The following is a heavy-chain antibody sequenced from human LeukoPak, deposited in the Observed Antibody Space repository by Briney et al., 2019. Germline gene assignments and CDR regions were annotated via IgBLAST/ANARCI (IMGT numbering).Heavy chain of an antibody. CDR1: GFTFSSYA. Sequence: GGSLRLSCAASGFTFSSYAMHWVRQAPGKGLEWVAVISYDGSNKYYADSVKGRFTISRDNSKNTLYLQMSSLRAEDTAVYYCARRTQPYYFDYWGQGTLVTVSS. J-gene: IGHJ4*02. CDR3: ARRTQPYYFDY. D-gene: IGHD6-13*01. V-gene: IGHV3-30*04. CDR2: ISYDGSNK.